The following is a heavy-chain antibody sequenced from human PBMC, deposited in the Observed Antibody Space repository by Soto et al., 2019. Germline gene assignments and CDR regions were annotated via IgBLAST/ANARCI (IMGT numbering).Heavy chain of an antibody. CDR3: ARVLLWFGELFDYYYYGMDV. V-gene: IGHV1-2*02. J-gene: IGHJ6*02. CDR2: INPNSGGT. CDR1: GYTFTGYY. D-gene: IGHD3-10*01. Sequence: ASVKVSCKASGYTFTGYYMHWVRQAPGQGLEWMGWINPNSGGTNYAQKFQGRVTMTRDTSISTAYMELSRLGSDDTAVYYCARVLLWFGELFDYYYYGMDVWGQGTTVTVSS.